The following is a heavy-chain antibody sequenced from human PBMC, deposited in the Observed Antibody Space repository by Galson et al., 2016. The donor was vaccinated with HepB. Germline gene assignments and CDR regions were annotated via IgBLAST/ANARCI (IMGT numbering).Heavy chain of an antibody. CDR1: GFSFSSSA. D-gene: IGHD3-10*01. J-gene: IGHJ4*02. CDR2: ISYHGSNK. Sequence: SLRLSCAASGFSFSSSAMHWVRQAPGKGLGWVAVISYHGSNKYYVDSVKGRFTISSDNSKTTLYLQMNSLRVEDTAMYYCARDGYYYGSGSYGAATYWGQGTPVTVSS. V-gene: IGHV3-30*04. CDR3: ARDGYYYGSGSYGAATY.